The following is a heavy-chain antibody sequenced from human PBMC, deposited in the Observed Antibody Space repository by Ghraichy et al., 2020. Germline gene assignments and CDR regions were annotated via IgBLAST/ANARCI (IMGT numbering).Heavy chain of an antibody. V-gene: IGHV4-39*01. D-gene: IGHD2-15*01. Sequence: SETLSLTCTVSGDSISSSSSYFWVWIRQPPGKGLEWVGSIYYSGNTYYNPSLKSRVAISVDTSKNQFSLKLSSVTAADTAVYYCARHWNIVVVVAAKAFDFWGPGTLVAVSS. CDR2: IYYSGNT. CDR3: ARHWNIVVVVAAKAFDF. J-gene: IGHJ5*01. CDR1: GDSISSSSSYF.